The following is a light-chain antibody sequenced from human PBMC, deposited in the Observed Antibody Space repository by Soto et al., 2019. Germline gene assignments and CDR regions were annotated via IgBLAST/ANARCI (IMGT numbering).Light chain of an antibody. CDR2: DVS. CDR3: SSYTRSSIPV. Sequence: QSVLTQPPSVSAAPGQKVTISCSGSSSNIGNNYVSWYQQLPGTAPRFIIYDVSNRPSGVSNRFSGSKSGNTASLTISGLQAEDEADYYCSSYTRSSIPVFGGGTKVTVL. J-gene: IGLJ2*01. V-gene: IGLV2-14*01. CDR1: SSNIGNNY.